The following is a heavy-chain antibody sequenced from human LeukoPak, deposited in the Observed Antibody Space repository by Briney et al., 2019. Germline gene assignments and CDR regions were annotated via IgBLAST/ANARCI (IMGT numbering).Heavy chain of an antibody. J-gene: IGHJ3*02. V-gene: IGHV3-11*01. CDR2: ISSSGSTI. CDR1: GFTFSDYY. D-gene: IGHD3-22*01. CDR3: ARPYYYDSSGSADI. Sequence: GGSLRISCAASGFTFSDYYMSWIRQAPGKGLEWVSYISSSGSTIYYADSVKGRFTISRDNAKNSLYLQMNSLRAEDTAVYYCARPYYYDSSGSADIWGQGTMVTVSS.